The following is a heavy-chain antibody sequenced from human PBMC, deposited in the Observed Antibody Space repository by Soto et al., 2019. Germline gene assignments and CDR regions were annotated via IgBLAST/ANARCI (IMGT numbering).Heavy chain of an antibody. V-gene: IGHV4-59*08. Sequence: SETLSLTCTVSGGSISSYYWSWIRQPPGKGLEWTGYIYYCGSTYYNPSLKSRVTISVDTSTNQFSLKLSSVTAADTAVYYCASYVDIVATTTRAFYSFDYWGQGTLVTVSS. CDR2: IYYCGST. D-gene: IGHD5-12*01. CDR3: ASYVDIVATTTRAFYSFDY. CDR1: GGSISSYY. J-gene: IGHJ4*02.